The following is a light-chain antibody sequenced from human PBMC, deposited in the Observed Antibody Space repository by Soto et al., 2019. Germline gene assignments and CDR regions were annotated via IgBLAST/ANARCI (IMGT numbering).Light chain of an antibody. CDR3: SSYTSSSPL. Sequence: QSALTQPASVSGSPGQSITISCTGTSSDVGGYNFVSWYQHHPGKAPKLMIYAVTNRPSGVSNRFSGSKSGNTASLTISGHHAEGGADYYRSSYTSSSPLFGGGPQLTVL. CDR1: SSDVGGYNF. J-gene: IGLJ2*01. CDR2: AVT. V-gene: IGLV2-14*03.